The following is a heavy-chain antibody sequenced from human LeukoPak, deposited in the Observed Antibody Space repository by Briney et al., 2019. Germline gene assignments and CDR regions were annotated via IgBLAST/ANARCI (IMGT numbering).Heavy chain of an antibody. V-gene: IGHV3-23*01. J-gene: IGHJ6*02. D-gene: IGHD2-2*02. CDR2: ISGSGGST. Sequence: GGSLRLSCAASGFTFSSYAMSWVRQAPGKGLEWVSAISGSGGSTYYADSVKGRFTISRDNSKNTLYLQMNSLRAEDTAVYYCARDAGYCSSTSCYKADGLDYYYYYGMDVWGQGTTVTVSS. CDR1: GFTFSSYA. CDR3: ARDAGYCSSTSCYKADGLDYYYYYGMDV.